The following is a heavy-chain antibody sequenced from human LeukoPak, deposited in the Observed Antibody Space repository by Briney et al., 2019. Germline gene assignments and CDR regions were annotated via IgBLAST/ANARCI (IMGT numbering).Heavy chain of an antibody. CDR2: TSSSSSYI. Sequence: GGSLRLSCAASGFTFSSYSMNWVRQAPGKGLEWVSSTSSSSSYIYYADSVKGRFTISRDNAKNSLYLQMNSLRAEDTAVYYCARDNSSGYYYIELDYWGQGTLVTVSS. CDR3: ARDNSSGYYYIELDY. CDR1: GFTFSSYS. D-gene: IGHD3-22*01. J-gene: IGHJ4*02. V-gene: IGHV3-21*01.